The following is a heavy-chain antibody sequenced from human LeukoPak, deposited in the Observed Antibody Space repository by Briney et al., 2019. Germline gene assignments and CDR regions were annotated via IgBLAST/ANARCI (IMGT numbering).Heavy chain of an antibody. J-gene: IGHJ4*02. Sequence: GGSLRLSCSASGFTFSSYAMSWVRQAPGKGLEYVSAISTNGGSTYYAASLKRRFTISTDNSKNTLYLQMSSLRAEDTAVYYCVKDQTEVRWFGELAFDYWGQGTLVTVSS. CDR1: GFTFSSYA. V-gene: IGHV3-64D*06. CDR2: ISTNGGST. CDR3: VKDQTEVRWFGELAFDY. D-gene: IGHD3-10*01.